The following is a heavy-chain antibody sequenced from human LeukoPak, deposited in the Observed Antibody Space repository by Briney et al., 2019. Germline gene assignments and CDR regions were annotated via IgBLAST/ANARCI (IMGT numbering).Heavy chain of an antibody. CDR2: MNPNSGNT. Sequence: ASVKVSCKASGYTFTSYDINWVRQATGQGLEWMGWMNPNSGNTGYAQKFQGRVTMTRNTSISTAYMELSSLRSEDTAVYYCARGLEWLLSPEGELDYWGQGTLVTVSS. V-gene: IGHV1-8*01. D-gene: IGHD3-3*01. J-gene: IGHJ4*02. CDR1: GYTFTSYD. CDR3: ARGLEWLLSPEGELDY.